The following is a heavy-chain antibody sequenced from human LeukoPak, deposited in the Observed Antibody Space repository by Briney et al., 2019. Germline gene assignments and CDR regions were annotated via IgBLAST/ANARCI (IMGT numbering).Heavy chain of an antibody. V-gene: IGHV3-23*01. D-gene: IGHD2-2*01. J-gene: IGHJ4*02. CDR2: ISGSGGST. Sequence: GGSLRLSCAASGFTFSSYAMSWVRQAPGKGLERVSAISGSGGSTYYADSVKGRFTISRDNAKNSLYLQMNSLRAEDTAVYYCARAPDIVVVPAAPLDYWGQGTLVTVSS. CDR3: ARAPDIVVVPAAPLDY. CDR1: GFTFSSYA.